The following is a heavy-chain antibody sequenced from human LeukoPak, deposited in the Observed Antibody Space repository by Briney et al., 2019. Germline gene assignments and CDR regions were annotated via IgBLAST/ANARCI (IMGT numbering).Heavy chain of an antibody. Sequence: ASVKVSCKASGYTFTSYDINWVRQATGQGLEWMGWMNPNSGNTGYAQKFQGRVTMTRNTSISTAYMELSSLRSEDTAVYYCARGPGYSSSWYYYYYYMDVWGKGTTVTISS. D-gene: IGHD6-13*01. CDR1: GYTFTSYD. CDR3: ARGPGYSSSWYYYYYYMDV. CDR2: MNPNSGNT. V-gene: IGHV1-8*01. J-gene: IGHJ6*03.